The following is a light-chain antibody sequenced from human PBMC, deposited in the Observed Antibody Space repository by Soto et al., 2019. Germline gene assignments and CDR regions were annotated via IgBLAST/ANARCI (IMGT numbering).Light chain of an antibody. Sequence: DIVMTQSPLSLPVTPGEPASISCRSSQSLLYSNGYNYLDWYLQKPGQSPQLLIYLGSNRASGVPDRFSGSGSGTDFTLKISRVEAEDVGVYYCMQALKPPKTFGQGTKVKIK. J-gene: IGKJ1*01. CDR2: LGS. CDR1: QSLLYSNGYNY. CDR3: MQALKPPKT. V-gene: IGKV2-28*01.